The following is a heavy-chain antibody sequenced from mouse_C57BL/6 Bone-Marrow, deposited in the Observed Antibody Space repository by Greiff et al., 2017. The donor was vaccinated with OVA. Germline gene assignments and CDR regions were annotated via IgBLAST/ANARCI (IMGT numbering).Heavy chain of an antibody. J-gene: IGHJ2*01. CDR1: GYAFSSSW. V-gene: IGHV1-82*01. D-gene: IGHD1-3*01. CDR2: IYPGDGDT. CDR3: ARKLRDYFDY. Sequence: QVQLKESGPELVKPGASVKISCKASGYAFSSSWMNWVKQRPGKGLEWIGRIYPGDGDTNYNGKFKGKATLTADKSSSTAYMQLSSLTSEDSAVYFCARKLRDYFDYWGQGTTLTVSS.